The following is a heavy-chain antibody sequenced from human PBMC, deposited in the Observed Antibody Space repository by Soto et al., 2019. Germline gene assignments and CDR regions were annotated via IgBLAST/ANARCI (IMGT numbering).Heavy chain of an antibody. D-gene: IGHD5-12*01. V-gene: IGHV1-2*02. CDR2: INPNSGGT. CDR3: AKEAVATIQTRGLYHYYGMDV. CDR1: GYTFTGYY. Sequence: ASVKVSCKASGYTFTGYYMHWVRQAPGQGLEWMGWINPNSGGTNYTQKFQGRVTMTRDTSISTAYMELSRLRSDDTAMYYCAKEAVATIQTRGLYHYYGMDVWGQGTTVTVSS. J-gene: IGHJ6*02.